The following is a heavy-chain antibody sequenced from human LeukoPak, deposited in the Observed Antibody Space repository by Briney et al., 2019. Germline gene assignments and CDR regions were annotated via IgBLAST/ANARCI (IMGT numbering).Heavy chain of an antibody. CDR1: RFIFSNYA. D-gene: IGHD1-14*01. Sequence: PGGSLRLSCGASRFIFSNYAMTWVRQAPGKGLEWVSSIEGDGSGTYYADSVRGRFIVSRDNSKNTLFLQMNRLRAEDTAVYYCAKATGYLLWGQGTLVIVSS. CDR3: AKATGYLL. CDR2: IEGDGSGT. J-gene: IGHJ4*02. V-gene: IGHV3-23*03.